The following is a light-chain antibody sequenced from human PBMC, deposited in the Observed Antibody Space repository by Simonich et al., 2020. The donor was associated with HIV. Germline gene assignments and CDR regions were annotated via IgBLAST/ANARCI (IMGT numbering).Light chain of an antibody. CDR1: QRISSR. CDR2: KAS. J-gene: IGKJ1*01. V-gene: IGKV1-5*03. CDR3: QQYNSYPLT. Sequence: DIQMTQSPSTLSASVGDRVTITCRASQRISSRLAWYQQKPGKAPKLLIYKASSLESGVPSRFSGSGSGTEFTLTISSLQPDDFATYYCQQYNSYPLTFGQGTKVEIK.